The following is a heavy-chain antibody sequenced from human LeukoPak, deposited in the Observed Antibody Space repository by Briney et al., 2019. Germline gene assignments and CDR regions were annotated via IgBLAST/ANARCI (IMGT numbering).Heavy chain of an antibody. J-gene: IGHJ4*02. Sequence: PSETLSLNCTVSRSSISSRDYYWGWIRQPPGKGLEWIGVISYTGSTYYNTSLKSRVTISLDTSNNQFSLQLTSVTAAHTALYYCTRHGRGGTDYWGQGPLVTVS. V-gene: IGHV4-39*01. D-gene: IGHD1-26*01. CDR2: ISYTGST. CDR3: TRHGRGGTDY. CDR1: RSSISSRDYY.